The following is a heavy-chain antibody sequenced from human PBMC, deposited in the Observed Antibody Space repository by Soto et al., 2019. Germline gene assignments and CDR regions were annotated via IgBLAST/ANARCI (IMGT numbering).Heavy chain of an antibody. CDR1: GFTFDDSA. CDR3: AKGLSEGYFDY. CDR2: IGSNSGGI. V-gene: IGHV3-9*01. J-gene: IGHJ4*02. Sequence: EVQLVESGGGLVQPGRSLRLYCAASGFTFDDSAMHWVRQPPGKGLEWVSGIGSNSGGIGYADSVKGRFTISRDNAKNSLYLQMNSLRAEDTALYYCAKGLSEGYFDYWGQGTLVTVSS.